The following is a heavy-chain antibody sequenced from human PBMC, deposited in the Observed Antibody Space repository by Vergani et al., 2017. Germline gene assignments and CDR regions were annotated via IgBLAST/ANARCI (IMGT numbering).Heavy chain of an antibody. J-gene: IGHJ4*02. D-gene: IGHD6-19*01. V-gene: IGHV1-69*02. CDR2: IIPIIRLA. Sequence: QVHLEQSGTEVKKPGSSVKVSCKVSGDIFNNYTVTWVRQAPGQGLEWMGRIIPIIRLATSAQKFQDRVKITGDTSTNTVYIEMNNLRSGDTAVYYCARVSPGDNSELEPFDYWGQGTLVTVSS. CDR3: ARVSPGDNSELEPFDY. CDR1: GDIFNNYT.